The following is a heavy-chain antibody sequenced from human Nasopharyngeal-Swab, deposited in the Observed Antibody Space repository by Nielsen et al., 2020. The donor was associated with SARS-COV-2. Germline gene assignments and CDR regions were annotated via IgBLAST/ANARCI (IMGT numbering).Heavy chain of an antibody. CDR1: GYTFSGYG. CDR3: ARAPGDGIVATIWNYYYYGMDV. CDR2: ISTYNGNT. J-gene: IGHJ6*02. Sequence: ASVKVSCKASGYTFSGYGFSWVRQAPGQGLEWMGWISTYNGNTNYAQKFQGRVTMTTDTSTSTAYMELRSLRSDDTAVYYCARAPGDGIVATIWNYYYYGMDVWGQGTTVTVSS. D-gene: IGHD5-12*01. V-gene: IGHV1-18*01.